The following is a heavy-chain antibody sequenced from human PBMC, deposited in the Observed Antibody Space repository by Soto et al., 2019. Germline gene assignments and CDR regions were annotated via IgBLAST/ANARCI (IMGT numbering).Heavy chain of an antibody. CDR3: ARYDFWSGWNDY. V-gene: IGHV3-11*01. D-gene: IGHD3-3*01. Sequence: QVQLVESGGGLVKPGGSLRLSCAASEFIFNDYYMSWIRQAPGKGLEWASYISTTGSTISYADSVTGRFTISRDNAKNSLYLQMNSLTAEDTAVYYCARYDFWSGWNDYWGQGTLVTVSS. CDR2: ISTTGSTI. J-gene: IGHJ4*02. CDR1: EFIFNDYY.